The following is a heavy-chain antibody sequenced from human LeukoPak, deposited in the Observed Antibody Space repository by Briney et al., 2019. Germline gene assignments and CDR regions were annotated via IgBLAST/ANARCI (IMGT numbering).Heavy chain of an antibody. Sequence: GGSLRLSCTASGFSFSSYWMTWVRQAPGKGLEWVADIKEDGSEKSYVDSVKGRFTISRDNAKNSLYLQMNSVRAEDTAIYYCARDWNLYARWGQGTLVTVSS. CDR3: ARDWNLYAR. CDR1: GFSFSSYW. J-gene: IGHJ4*02. CDR2: IKEDGSEK. D-gene: IGHD5/OR15-5a*01. V-gene: IGHV3-7*01.